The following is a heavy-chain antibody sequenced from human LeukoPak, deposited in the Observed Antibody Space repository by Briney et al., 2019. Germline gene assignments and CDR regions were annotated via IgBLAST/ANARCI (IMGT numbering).Heavy chain of an antibody. CDR1: GGSFSGYY. V-gene: IGHV4-34*01. CDR3: ARVDPSRHCSSTSCSHYYYGMDV. Sequence: SETLSLTCAVYGGSFSGYYWSWIRQPPGKGLEWIGEINHSGSTNYNPSLKSRVTVSVDTSKNQFSLKLSSVTAADTAVYYCARVDPSRHCSSTSCSHYYYGMDVWGQGTTVTVSS. CDR2: INHSGST. D-gene: IGHD2-2*01. J-gene: IGHJ6*02.